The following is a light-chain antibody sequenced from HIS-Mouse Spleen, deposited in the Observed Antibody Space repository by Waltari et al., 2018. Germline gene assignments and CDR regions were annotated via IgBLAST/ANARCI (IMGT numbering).Light chain of an antibody. CDR1: ALPKQY. CDR2: KDR. J-gene: IGLJ2*01. Sequence: SYELTHPPSVSVSPGQTARTPCPGDALPKQYAYWYQQKPGQAPVLVIYKDRKRPSGIPERFSGSSSGTTVTLTISGVQAEDEADYYCQSADSSGTYVVFGGGTKLTVL. CDR3: QSADSSGTYVV. V-gene: IGLV3-25*03.